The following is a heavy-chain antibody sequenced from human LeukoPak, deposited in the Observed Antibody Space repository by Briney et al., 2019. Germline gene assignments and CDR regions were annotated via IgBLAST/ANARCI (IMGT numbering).Heavy chain of an antibody. J-gene: IGHJ4*02. Sequence: SETLSLTCTVSGYSISSGYYWGWIRQPPGKGLEWIATFYHSGSTYYNPSLKSRVTISVDTSRNHFSLKLSSVTAADTALYYCARVLDLWLLEYWGQGTLVTVFS. CDR2: FYHSGST. CDR3: ARVLDLWLLEY. CDR1: GYSISSGYY. V-gene: IGHV4-38-2*02. D-gene: IGHD5-18*01.